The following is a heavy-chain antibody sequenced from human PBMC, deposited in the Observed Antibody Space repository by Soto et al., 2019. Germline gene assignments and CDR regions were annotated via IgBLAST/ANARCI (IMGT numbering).Heavy chain of an antibody. CDR2: IKQDGSEK. J-gene: IGHJ3*02. V-gene: IGHV3-7*01. D-gene: IGHD2-2*01. CDR1: GFTFSSYW. CDR3: ARRDIVVVPAALDAFDI. Sequence: GESLKISCAASGFTFSSYWMSWVRQAPGKGLEWVANIKQDGSEKYYVDSVKGRFTISRDNAKNSLYLQMNSLRAEDTAVYYCARRDIVVVPAALDAFDIWGQGTMVTVSS.